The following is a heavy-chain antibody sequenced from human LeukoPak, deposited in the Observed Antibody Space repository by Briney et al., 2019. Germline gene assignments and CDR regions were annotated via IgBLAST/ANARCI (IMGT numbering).Heavy chain of an antibody. V-gene: IGHV4-34*01. CDR1: GGSFSGYY. Sequence: PSETLSLTCAVYGGSFSGYYWSWIRQPPGKGLEWIGEINHSGSTSYNPSLKSRVTISVDTSKNQFSLKLSSVTAADTAVYYCARVRRWQPIYYYYMDVWGKGTTVTVSS. D-gene: IGHD5-24*01. CDR3: ARVRRWQPIYYYYMDV. CDR2: INHSGST. J-gene: IGHJ6*03.